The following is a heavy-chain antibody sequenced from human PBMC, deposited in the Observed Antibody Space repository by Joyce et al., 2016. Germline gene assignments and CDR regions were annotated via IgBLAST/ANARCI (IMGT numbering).Heavy chain of an antibody. CDR2: IIPILGTP. D-gene: IGHD2-15*01. V-gene: IGHV1-69*12. CDR3: ASGVVGYCSEATCPRPLDV. Sequence: QVRLVQDGAEVKMPGSWVKVSCTASGGSFSAQTVNWGRQAPGQGLGGMGGIIPILGTPHDAQRFRGKIAITADASAQTFFMELRSLTVDDTATYYCASGVVGYCSEATCPRPLDVWGPETRVIVS. CDR1: GGSFSAQT. J-gene: IGHJ3*01.